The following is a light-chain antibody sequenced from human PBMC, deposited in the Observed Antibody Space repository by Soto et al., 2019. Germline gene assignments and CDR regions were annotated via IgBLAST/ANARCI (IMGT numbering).Light chain of an antibody. CDR2: GNS. CDR1: SSNIGAGYD. J-gene: IGLJ2*01. V-gene: IGLV1-40*01. Sequence: QSALTQPPSVSGAPGQRVTISCTGSSSNIGAGYDVHWYQQLPGTAPKLLIYGNSNRPSGVPDRFSASKSGTSASLAITGLQAEDEADYYCQSYDSSLRAVVFGGGTKLTVL. CDR3: QSYDSSLRAVV.